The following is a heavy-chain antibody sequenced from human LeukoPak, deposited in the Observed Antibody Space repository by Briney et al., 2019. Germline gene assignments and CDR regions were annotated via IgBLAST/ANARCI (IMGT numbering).Heavy chain of an antibody. J-gene: IGHJ3*02. CDR3: ARVHRWMGEIRLGDSASDI. Sequence: SVKVPCKASGGTFSSYSISWVRQAPGQEVEWMGGIIPIFGTANYAQNFQGRVTITSDASRSTAYMELNSLKSDDTAMYFCARVHRWMGEIRLGDSASDIWGQGTMVIVSS. D-gene: IGHD1-26*01. V-gene: IGHV1-69*13. CDR2: IIPIFGTA. CDR1: GGTFSSYS.